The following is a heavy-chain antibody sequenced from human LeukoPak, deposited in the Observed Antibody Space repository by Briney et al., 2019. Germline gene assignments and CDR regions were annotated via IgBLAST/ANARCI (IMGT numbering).Heavy chain of an antibody. CDR1: GFTFSNAW. CDR3: TTHNYYDSPSLSY. V-gene: IGHV3-15*01. J-gene: IGHJ4*02. D-gene: IGHD3-22*01. Sequence: GGSLRLSCAASGFTFSNAWMSWVRQAPGKGLEWVGRIKSKTDGGTTDYAAPVKGRFTISRDDSKNTLYLQMNSLKTEDTAVYYCTTHNYYDSPSLSYWGQGTLVTVSS. CDR2: IKSKTDGGTT.